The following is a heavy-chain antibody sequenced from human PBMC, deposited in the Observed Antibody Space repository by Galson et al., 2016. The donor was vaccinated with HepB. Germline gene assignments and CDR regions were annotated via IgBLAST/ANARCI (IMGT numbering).Heavy chain of an antibody. V-gene: IGHV3-48*02. J-gene: IGHJ4*02. D-gene: IGHD1-26*01. CDR1: GFTFSSYS. CDR3: ARERRVGAPDY. CDR2: ISSSSSTI. Sequence: SLRLSCAASGFTFSSYSMNWVRQAPGKGLEWVSYISSSSSTIYYADSVKGRFTISRDNAKNSLYLRMNSLRDEDTAVYYCARERRVGAPDYWGQGTLVTVSS.